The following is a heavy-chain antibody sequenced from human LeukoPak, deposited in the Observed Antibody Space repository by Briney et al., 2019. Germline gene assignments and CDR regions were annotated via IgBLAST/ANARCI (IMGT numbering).Heavy chain of an antibody. J-gene: IGHJ4*02. CDR2: ISGSGRGGRT. CDR3: AKSYSVSFD. CDR1: GFTFSSYA. V-gene: IGHV3-23*01. Sequence: PGGSLRLSCAASGFTFSSYAMSWVRQAPGKGLEWVSAISGSGRGGRTYYADSVKGRFTISRDNSKNTLYLQMNSLRAEDTAVYYCAKSYSVSFDWGQGTLVTVSS. D-gene: IGHD1-26*01.